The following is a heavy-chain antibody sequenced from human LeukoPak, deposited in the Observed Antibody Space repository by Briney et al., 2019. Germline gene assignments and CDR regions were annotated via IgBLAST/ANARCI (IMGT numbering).Heavy chain of an antibody. V-gene: IGHV4-61*08. CDR2: IYYSGST. CDR3: ARGEDRSSPSFGY. D-gene: IGHD6-6*01. CDR1: GGSISSGDYY. Sequence: SETLSLTCTVSGGSISSGDYYWSWIRQPPGKGLEWIGYIYYSGSTNYNPSLKSRVTISVDTSKNQFSLKLSSVTAADTAVYYCARGEDRSSPSFGYWGQGTLVTVSS. J-gene: IGHJ4*02.